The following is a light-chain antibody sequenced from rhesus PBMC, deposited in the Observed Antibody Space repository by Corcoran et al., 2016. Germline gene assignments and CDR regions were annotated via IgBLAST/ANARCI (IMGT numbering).Light chain of an antibody. CDR3: QPGYNTPWT. Sequence: DIQMTQSPSSLSASVGDRVTITCRASQGISSWLAWYQQKPGKAPKLLIYKAPSLQSGDPSRVSGGGSGTDFTLTSSSLQPEDCATYYWQPGYNTPWTFGQGTKVEIK. CDR2: KAP. V-gene: IGKV1-21*01. CDR1: QGISSW. J-gene: IGKJ1*01.